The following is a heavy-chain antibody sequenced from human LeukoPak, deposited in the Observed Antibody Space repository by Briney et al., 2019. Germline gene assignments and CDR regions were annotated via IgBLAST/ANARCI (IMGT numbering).Heavy chain of an antibody. CDR2: INPNSGGT. D-gene: IGHD6-19*01. V-gene: IGHV1-2*02. Sequence: ASVTVSCKTSGYTFTVYYMHWVRQAPGQGLEWMGWINPNSGGTNYAQKFQGRVTITRNTSISTAFMELSSLRSEDTAVYYCARRAVGNSYYYSMDVWGKGTTVTVSS. J-gene: IGHJ6*03. CDR1: GYTFTVYY. CDR3: ARRAVGNSYYYSMDV.